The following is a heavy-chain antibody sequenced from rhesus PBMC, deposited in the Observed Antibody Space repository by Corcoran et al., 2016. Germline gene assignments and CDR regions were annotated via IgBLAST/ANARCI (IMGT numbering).Heavy chain of an antibody. V-gene: IGHV4-147*01. J-gene: IGHJ4*01. Sequence: QVQLQESGPGLVKPSETLSLTCAVSVGSFTINYWSWLRHSPGKGLEWNAHILGGSGSTSHNPSLKSRVTISTDTSKNQFSLKLTSVTAADTALYYCARYTMTAMDYWGQGVLVIVSS. CDR1: VGSFTINY. CDR3: ARYTMTAMDY. D-gene: IGHD2-27*01. CDR2: ILGGSGST.